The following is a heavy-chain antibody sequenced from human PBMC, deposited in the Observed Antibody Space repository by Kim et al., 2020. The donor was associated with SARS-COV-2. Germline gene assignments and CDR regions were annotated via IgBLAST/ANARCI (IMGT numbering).Heavy chain of an antibody. D-gene: IGHD3-9*01. CDR2: T. J-gene: IGHJ4*02. Sequence: TYCADSVKGRFTISRDNSKNTLYLQMNSLRAEDTAVYYCAKYDILTGLDYWGQGTLVTVSS. V-gene: IGHV3-23*01. CDR3: AKYDILTGLDY.